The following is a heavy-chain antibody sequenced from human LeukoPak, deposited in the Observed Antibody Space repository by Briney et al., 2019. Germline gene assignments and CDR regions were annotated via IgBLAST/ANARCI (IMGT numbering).Heavy chain of an antibody. Sequence: SQTLSLTCTVSGGFISSGSYYWSWIRQPAGKGLEWIGRIYTSGSTNYNPSLKSRVTISVDTSKNQFSLKLSSVTAADTAVYYCARGVLYWGQGTLVTVSS. D-gene: IGHD4/OR15-4a*01. V-gene: IGHV4-61*02. CDR1: GGFISSGSYY. CDR3: ARGVLY. CDR2: IYTSGST. J-gene: IGHJ4*02.